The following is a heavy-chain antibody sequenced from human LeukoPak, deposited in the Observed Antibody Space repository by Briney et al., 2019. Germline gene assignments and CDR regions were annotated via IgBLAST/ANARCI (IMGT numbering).Heavy chain of an antibody. Sequence: SSETLSLTCTVSGGSISSSRYYWGWIRQPPGKGLEWIGEINHSGSTNYNPSLKSRVTISVDTSKNQFSLKLSSVTAADTAVYYCASGGAIAAATLHNWFDPWGQGTLVTVSS. D-gene: IGHD6-13*01. CDR3: ASGGAIAAATLHNWFDP. CDR1: GGSISSSRYY. CDR2: INHSGST. V-gene: IGHV4-39*07. J-gene: IGHJ5*02.